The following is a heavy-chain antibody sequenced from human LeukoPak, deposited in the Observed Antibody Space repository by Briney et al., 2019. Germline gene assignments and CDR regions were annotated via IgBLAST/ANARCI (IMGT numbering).Heavy chain of an antibody. J-gene: IGHJ4*02. V-gene: IGHV1-46*01. Sequence: ASVKVSCKASGNTFTSYYMHWVRQAPGEGLEWMGIINPSGGRTNYAQKFQGRVTMTRDTSTSAVYMELSSLRSEDTAMYYCARDNTAGGPFDYWGQGTLVTVSS. CDR2: INPSGGRT. CDR1: GNTFTSYY. CDR3: ARDNTAGGPFDY. D-gene: IGHD6-13*01.